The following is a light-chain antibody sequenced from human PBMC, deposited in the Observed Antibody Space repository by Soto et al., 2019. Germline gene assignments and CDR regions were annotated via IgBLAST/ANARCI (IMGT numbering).Light chain of an antibody. Sequence: QSVLTQPASVSGSPGQSITISCTGTSSDVGGYNYVSWYQQHPGKAPKLMIYEVSNRPSGVSNRFSGSKSGNTASLTISGLQAEDEAAYDCSSYTSSSTLVVFGGGTKVTVL. CDR3: SSYTSSSTLVV. CDR1: SSDVGGYNY. V-gene: IGLV2-14*01. J-gene: IGLJ2*01. CDR2: EVS.